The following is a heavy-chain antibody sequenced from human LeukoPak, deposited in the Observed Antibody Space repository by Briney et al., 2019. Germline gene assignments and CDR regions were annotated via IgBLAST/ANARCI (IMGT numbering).Heavy chain of an antibody. V-gene: IGHV4-59*08. J-gene: IGHJ5*02. CDR3: ARHGQTYYDILTGYYNGNWFDP. CDR1: GGSIRSYY. Sequence: SETLSLTCTVSGGSIRSYYWSWIRQPPGKGLEWIGYIYYSGSTNYNPSLKSRVTISVDTYKNQLSLRLSSVTDADTAVYYCARHGQTYYDILTGYYNGNWFDPWGQGTLVTVSS. D-gene: IGHD3-9*01. CDR2: IYYSGST.